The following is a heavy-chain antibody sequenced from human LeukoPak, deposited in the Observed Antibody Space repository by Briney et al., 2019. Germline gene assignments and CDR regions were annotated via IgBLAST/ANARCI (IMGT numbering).Heavy chain of an antibody. CDR1: GFTFSSYA. V-gene: IGHV3-53*01. J-gene: IGHJ6*02. Sequence: GGSLRLSCAASGFTFSSYAMSWVRQAPGKGLEWVSVIYSGGSTYYADSVKGRFTISRDNSKNTLYLQMNSLRAEDTAVYYCARDHQAYRLGDYYYYYGMDVWGQGTTVTVSS. CDR3: ARDHQAYRLGDYYYYYGMDV. D-gene: IGHD2-21*01. CDR2: IYSGGST.